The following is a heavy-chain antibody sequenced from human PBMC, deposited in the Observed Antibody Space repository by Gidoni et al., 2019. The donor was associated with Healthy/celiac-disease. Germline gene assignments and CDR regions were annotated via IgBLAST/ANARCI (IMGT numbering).Heavy chain of an antibody. V-gene: IGHV3-21*01. Sequence: EVQLVESGGGLVQPGGSLRLSCAASGFTFSSYSMNWFRQAPGKGLEWVSSISSSSSYIYYADSVKGRFTISRDNAKNSLYLQMNSLRAEDTAVYYCARVNFGDYGDYKGYWGQGTLVTVSS. CDR2: ISSSSSYI. CDR1: GFTFSSYS. CDR3: ARVNFGDYGDYKGY. J-gene: IGHJ4*02. D-gene: IGHD4-17*01.